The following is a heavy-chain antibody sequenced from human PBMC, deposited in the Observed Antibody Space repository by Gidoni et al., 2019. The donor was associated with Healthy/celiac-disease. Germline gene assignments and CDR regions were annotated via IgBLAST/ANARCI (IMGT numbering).Heavy chain of an antibody. CDR3: ATDADGDFGVVFDY. D-gene: IGHD3-3*01. CDR2: FDPEDGET. V-gene: IGHV1-24*01. J-gene: IGHJ4*02. Sequence: QVQLVQSGAEVKKPGASVKVSCKVSGYTLTDLSMHWGRQAPGKGLEWMGGFDPEDGETIYAQKFQGRVTMTEDTSTDTAYMELSSLRSEDTAVYYCATDADGDFGVVFDYWGQGTLVTVSS. CDR1: GYTLTDLS.